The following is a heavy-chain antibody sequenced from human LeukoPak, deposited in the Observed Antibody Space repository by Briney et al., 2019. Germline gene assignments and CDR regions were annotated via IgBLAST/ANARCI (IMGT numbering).Heavy chain of an antibody. CDR1: GGSFIGYY. CDR3: ARDHGRIHMVRGVNLYPTPFDY. J-gene: IGHJ4*02. D-gene: IGHD3-10*01. Sequence: PSETLSLTCAVYGGSFIGYYWSWIRQPPGKGLEWIVEINHSGTTDHHPSLNSRVTISVDPSKNQFSLKVSSVTAAETAVYYCARDHGRIHMVRGVNLYPTPFDYWGQGTLVTVSS. CDR2: INHSGTT. V-gene: IGHV4-34*01.